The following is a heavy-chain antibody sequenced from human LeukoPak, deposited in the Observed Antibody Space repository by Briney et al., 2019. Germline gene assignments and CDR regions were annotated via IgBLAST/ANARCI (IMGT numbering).Heavy chain of an antibody. Sequence: GGSLRLSCAASGFTFSSYWMSWVRQAPGKGLEWVSAISGSGGSTYYADSVKGRFTISRDNSKNTLYLQMNSLRAEDTAVYYCAKVLVRGVILVHFDYWGQGTLVTVSS. V-gene: IGHV3-23*01. D-gene: IGHD3-10*01. CDR3: AKVLVRGVILVHFDY. J-gene: IGHJ4*02. CDR1: GFTFSSYW. CDR2: ISGSGGST.